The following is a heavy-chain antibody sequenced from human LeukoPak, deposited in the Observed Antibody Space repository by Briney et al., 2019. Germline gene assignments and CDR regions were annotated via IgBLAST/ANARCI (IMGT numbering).Heavy chain of an antibody. CDR3: ARGVYGDSIHFQH. Sequence: GGSLRLSCAVSGFTFTSYAMSWVRQAPGKGLEWVSVIYSGGSTYYADSVKGRFTISRDNSKNTLYLQMNSLRAEDTAVYYCARGVYGDSIHFQHWGQGTLVTVSS. CDR2: IYSGGST. D-gene: IGHD4-17*01. V-gene: IGHV3-66*01. CDR1: GFTFTSYA. J-gene: IGHJ1*01.